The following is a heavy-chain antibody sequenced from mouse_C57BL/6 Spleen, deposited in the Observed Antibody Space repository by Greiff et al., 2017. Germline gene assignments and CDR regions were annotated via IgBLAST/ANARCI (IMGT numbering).Heavy chain of an antibody. V-gene: IGHV1-4*01. CDR1: GYTFTSYT. J-gene: IGHJ2*01. Sequence: QVQLKESGAELARPGASVKMSCKASGYTFTSYTMHWVKQRPGQGLEWIGYINPSSGYTKYNQKFKDKATLTADKSSSTAYMQLSSLTSEDSAVYYCGYSNSLDYWGQGTTLTVSS. CDR3: GYSNSLDY. CDR2: INPSSGYT. D-gene: IGHD2-5*01.